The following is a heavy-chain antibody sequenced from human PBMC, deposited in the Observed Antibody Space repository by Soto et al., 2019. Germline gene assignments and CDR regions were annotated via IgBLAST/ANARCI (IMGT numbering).Heavy chain of an antibody. Sequence: GESLKIACQGSGYSFTTYCIDRVRQMPGKGLECMGIILPGNSDIIYSPSFKDQATLSADKSINNAYLQWSSLKATNSPLYDYAGHLECGGDHNYWGQGTLVTVSS. V-gene: IGHV5-51*01. CDR1: GYSFTTYC. J-gene: IGHJ4*02. CDR3: AGHLECGGDHNY. D-gene: IGHD2-21*01. CDR2: ILPGNSDI.